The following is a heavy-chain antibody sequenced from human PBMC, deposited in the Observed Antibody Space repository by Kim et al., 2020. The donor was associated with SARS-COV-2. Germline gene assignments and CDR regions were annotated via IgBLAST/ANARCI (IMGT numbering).Heavy chain of an antibody. V-gene: IGHV3-33*01. CDR2: IWLYGSNK. CDR1: GFTFSSYG. CDR3: ARGRGSYNYYMDV. J-gene: IGHJ6*03. Sequence: GGSLRLSCAASGFTFSSYGIHWVRHAPGKGLEWVTVIWLYGSNKHYIDSVKGRFTISRDNSRNTLYLQMNRLRVEDTAVYYCARGRGSYNYYMDVWGKGTAVTVSS.